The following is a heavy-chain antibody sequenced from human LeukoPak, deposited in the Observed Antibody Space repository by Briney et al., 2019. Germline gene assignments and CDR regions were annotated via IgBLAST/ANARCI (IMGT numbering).Heavy chain of an antibody. Sequence: GASVKVSCKASGYTFTTYAIHWVRQAPGQRLEWMGWINAGNGDTKYSGKFQGRVTITRDTSASTAYMELNSLRSEDTAVYYCARWELTLRNAFDIWGQGTMVTVSS. J-gene: IGHJ3*02. CDR3: ARWELTLRNAFDI. D-gene: IGHD3-10*01. CDR1: GYTFTTYA. CDR2: INAGNGDT. V-gene: IGHV1-3*01.